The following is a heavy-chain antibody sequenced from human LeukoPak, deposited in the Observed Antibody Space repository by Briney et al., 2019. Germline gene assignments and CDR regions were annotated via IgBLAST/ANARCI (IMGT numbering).Heavy chain of an antibody. V-gene: IGHV3-48*04. CDR2: ISSSSSTI. Sequence: GGSLRLSCAASGFTFSSYSMNWVRQAPGKGLEWVSYISSSSSTIYYADSVKGRFTISRDNAKNSPYLQMNSLRAEDTAVYNCARTGALYDSSGYHQTYFDYWGQGTLVTVSS. J-gene: IGHJ4*02. CDR1: GFTFSSYS. D-gene: IGHD3-22*01. CDR3: ARTGALYDSSGYHQTYFDY.